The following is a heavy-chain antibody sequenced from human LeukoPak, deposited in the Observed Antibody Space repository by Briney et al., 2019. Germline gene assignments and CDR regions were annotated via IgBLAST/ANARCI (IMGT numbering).Heavy chain of an antibody. J-gene: IGHJ3*02. CDR3: ARVKFAAFDI. CDR2: IKQDGSEK. Sequence: TGGSLRLFCAASGFTLSNYAMSWVRQAPGKGLEWVANIKQDGSEKYYVDSVKGRFTISRDNAKNSLYLQMNSLRAEDTAVYYCARVKFAAFDIWGQGTMVTVSS. CDR1: GFTLSNYA. V-gene: IGHV3-7*01.